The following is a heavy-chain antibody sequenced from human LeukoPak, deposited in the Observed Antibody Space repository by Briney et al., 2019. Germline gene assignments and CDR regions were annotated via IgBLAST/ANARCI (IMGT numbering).Heavy chain of an antibody. CDR3: ARDPMRYDSSGYYPLGYYFDY. CDR1: GLTVTNAW. CDR2: IYSGGST. J-gene: IGHJ4*02. Sequence: QPGGSLRLSCAASGLTVTNAWMNWVRQAPGKGLEWVSVIYSGGSTYYADSVKGRFTISRDNSKNTLYLQMNSLRAEDTAVYYCARDPMRYDSSGYYPLGYYFDYWGQGTLVTVSS. D-gene: IGHD3-22*01. V-gene: IGHV3-66*02.